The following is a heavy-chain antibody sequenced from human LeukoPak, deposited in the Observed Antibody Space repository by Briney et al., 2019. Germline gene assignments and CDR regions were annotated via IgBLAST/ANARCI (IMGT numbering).Heavy chain of an antibody. CDR3: ARGVALRGSGSPFDY. CDR1: GYTFTNYG. J-gene: IGHJ4*02. V-gene: IGHV1-18*04. CDR2: ISAYSGYKADT. Sequence: GASVKVSCRASGYTFTNYGISWLRQAPGQGLEWMGWISAYSGYKADTNYAQKLQDRVTMTTDTSTSTAYVELRSLRSDDTAVYYYARGVALRGSGSPFDYWGQGTLVTVSS. D-gene: IGHD3-10*01.